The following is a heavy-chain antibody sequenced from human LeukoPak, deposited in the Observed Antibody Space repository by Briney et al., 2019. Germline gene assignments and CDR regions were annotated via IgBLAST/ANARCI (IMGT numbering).Heavy chain of an antibody. J-gene: IGHJ4*02. CDR2: ISYSGAT. Sequence: SETLSLTCVVSAGSISSDYWSWLRQPPGKGLEWIGCISYSGATNYNPSLNSRVTISIDTSMTQFSLRLTSVTAADTAVYYCARHQLRGFLDDNWGQGALVTVSS. CDR1: AGSISSDY. CDR3: ARHQLRGFLDDN. D-gene: IGHD3-10*01. V-gene: IGHV4-59*08.